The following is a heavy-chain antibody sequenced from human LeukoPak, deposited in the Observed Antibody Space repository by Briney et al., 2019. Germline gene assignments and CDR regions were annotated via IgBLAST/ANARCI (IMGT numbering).Heavy chain of an antibody. Sequence: VRQPPGRGLGWIGSIYYSGTTYYNPSLKSRVTISVHTSKNQFSLKLSSVTAADTAVFYCARHVDSSRCFDYWGQGTLVTVSS. V-gene: IGHV4-39*01. J-gene: IGHJ4*02. CDR3: ARHVDSSRCFDY. CDR2: IYYSGTT. D-gene: IGHD6-13*01.